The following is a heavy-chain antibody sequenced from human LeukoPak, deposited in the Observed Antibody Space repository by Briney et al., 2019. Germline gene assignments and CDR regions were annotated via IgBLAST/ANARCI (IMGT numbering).Heavy chain of an antibody. CDR2: ISSSSSYI. Sequence: PGGSLRLSCAASGFTFSSYSMNWVRQAPGKGLEWVSSISSSSSYIYYADSVKGRFTISRDNAKNSLYLQMNSLRTEDTALYYCAKDRKFGYSYPAHWGQGTLVTVSS. CDR3: AKDRKFGYSYPAH. CDR1: GFTFSSYS. V-gene: IGHV3-21*04. D-gene: IGHD5-18*01. J-gene: IGHJ4*02.